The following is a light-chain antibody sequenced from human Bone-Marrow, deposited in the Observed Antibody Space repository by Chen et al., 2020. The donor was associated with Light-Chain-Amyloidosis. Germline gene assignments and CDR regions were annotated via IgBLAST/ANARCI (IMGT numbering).Light chain of an antibody. V-gene: IGLV3-25*03. Sequence: SYELTQPPSVSPSSGQTARITCSGDDLPTKYAYWYQQKPGQAPVLVIHRDTERPSGISERFSGSSSGTTATLTISGVQAEDEADYHCQAADSSGTYEVIFGGGTKLTVL. CDR1: DLPTKY. CDR2: RDT. J-gene: IGLJ2*01. CDR3: QAADSSGTYEVI.